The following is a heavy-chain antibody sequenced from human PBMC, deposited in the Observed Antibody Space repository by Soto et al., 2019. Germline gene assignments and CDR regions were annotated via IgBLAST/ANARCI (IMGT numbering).Heavy chain of an antibody. V-gene: IGHV1-69*04. Sequence: QVQLVQSGAEVKKPGSSVKVSCKASGGSFSNYALNWVRQAPGQGLEWMGRIVPFVGITKYAQKFQGRVTTTADNSTRRAYMELSSLRSADTAVYYCAREMGATNDYWGQGTLVTVSS. D-gene: IGHD1-26*01. J-gene: IGHJ4*02. CDR1: GGSFSNYA. CDR2: IVPFVGIT. CDR3: AREMGATNDY.